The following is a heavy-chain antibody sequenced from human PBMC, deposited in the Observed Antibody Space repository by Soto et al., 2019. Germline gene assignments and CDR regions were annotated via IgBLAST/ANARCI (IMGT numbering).Heavy chain of an antibody. J-gene: IGHJ6*03. CDR3: ARDFESGYYKDYYYMDV. V-gene: IGHV3-48*01. Sequence: GGSLRLSCAASGGTIGTINMSWVLQDQGKGLEWVSYISSGSTIYYADSVKGRFTISRDNAKNSLYLQMNSLRAEDTAVYYCARDFESGYYKDYYYMDVWGKGTTVTVSS. CDR2: ISSGSTI. CDR1: GGTIGTIN. D-gene: IGHD3-3*01.